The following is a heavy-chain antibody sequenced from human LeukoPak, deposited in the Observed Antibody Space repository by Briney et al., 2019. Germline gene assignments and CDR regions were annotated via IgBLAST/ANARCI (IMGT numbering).Heavy chain of an antibody. CDR3: ASLIRGYSYGYRGFNL. CDR1: GGSFSGYY. CDR2: INHSGST. Sequence: SETLSLTCAVYGGSFSGYYWSWIRQPPGKGLEWIGEINHSGSTNYNPSLKSRVTISVDTSKNQLSLKLSSVTAADTAVYYCASLIRGYSYGYRGFNLWGRGTLVTVSS. D-gene: IGHD5-18*01. V-gene: IGHV4-34*01. J-gene: IGHJ2*01.